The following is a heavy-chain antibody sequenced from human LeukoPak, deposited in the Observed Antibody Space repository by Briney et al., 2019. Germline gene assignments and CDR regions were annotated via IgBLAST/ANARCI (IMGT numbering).Heavy chain of an antibody. J-gene: IGHJ4*02. CDR3: ARGLEGYSYGYSEFDY. CDR1: GGSISNYY. CDR2: INHSGST. V-gene: IGHV4-34*01. D-gene: IGHD5-18*01. Sequence: SETLSLTCTVSGGSISNYYWNWIRQPPGKGLEWIGEINHSGSTNYNPSLKNQVTMSIDTSKNQFSLRLSSVTAADTAVYYCARGLEGYSYGYSEFDYWGQGALVTVSS.